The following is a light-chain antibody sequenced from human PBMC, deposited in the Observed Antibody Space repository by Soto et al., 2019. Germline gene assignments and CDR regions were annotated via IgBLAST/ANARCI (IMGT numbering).Light chain of an antibody. CDR2: AAS. Sequence: VIWITHSPSSLSASTGDRVTISCRMRQGINSNLAWYQQKPGKAPELLIYAASTLQTGVPSRFSGSGSGTDFTLTISGLQSEDFATYYCQQYYSFPLTLGGGTKVDIK. CDR3: QQYYSFPLT. V-gene: IGKV1D-8*01. J-gene: IGKJ4*01. CDR1: QGINSN.